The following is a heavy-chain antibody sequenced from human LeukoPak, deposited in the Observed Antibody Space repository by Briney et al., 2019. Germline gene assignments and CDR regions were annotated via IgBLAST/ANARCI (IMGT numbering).Heavy chain of an antibody. J-gene: IGHJ1*01. CDR3: ANDYDFWSGPTTAEYFQH. D-gene: IGHD3-3*01. CDR2: ISGSGGST. V-gene: IGHV3-23*01. Sequence: GGSLRLSCAASGFTFSSYAMSWVRQAPGKGLEWVSAISGSGGSTYYADSVKGRFTISRDNSKNTLYLQMNSLRAEDTAVYYCANDYDFWSGPTTAEYFQHWGQGTLVTVSS. CDR1: GFTFSSYA.